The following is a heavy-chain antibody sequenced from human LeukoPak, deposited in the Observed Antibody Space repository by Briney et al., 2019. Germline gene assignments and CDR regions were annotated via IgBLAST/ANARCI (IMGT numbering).Heavy chain of an antibody. CDR3: VRGLGGGSGYLDY. V-gene: IGHV4-31*03. CDR1: GGSISSGGYY. J-gene: IGHJ4*02. CDR2: IYYSGST. D-gene: IGHD2-15*01. Sequence: SETLSLTCTDPGGSISSGGYYWSWIRQHPGKGLEWIGYIYYSGSTYYNPSLKSRVTISVDTSKNQFSLKLSSVTAADTAVYYCVRGLGGGSGYLDYWGQGTLVTVSS.